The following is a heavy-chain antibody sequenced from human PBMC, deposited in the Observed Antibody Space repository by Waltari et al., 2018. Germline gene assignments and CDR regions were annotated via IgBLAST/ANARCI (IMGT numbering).Heavy chain of an antibody. J-gene: IGHJ4*02. V-gene: IGHV3-30*02. CDR1: GVGLGYFG. D-gene: IGHD6-19*01. Sequence: QVQLVESGGGVVRPGGSLRRACVASGVGLGYFGMHWLRQAPGKGLEWVAFIRHDRSSEHYGESVKGRFIISTENFKNTLYLQMNSLRIEDTGIYYCAKDIRNGWYADYLGQGTLVTVSS. CDR2: IRHDRSSE. CDR3: AKDIRNGWYADY.